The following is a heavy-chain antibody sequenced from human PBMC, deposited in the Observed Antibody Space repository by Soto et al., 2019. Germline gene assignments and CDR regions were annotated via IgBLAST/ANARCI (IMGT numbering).Heavy chain of an antibody. CDR2: INPSGGST. J-gene: IGHJ6*02. CDR1: GYTFTSYY. V-gene: IGHV1-46*01. D-gene: IGHD6-19*01. CDR3: ARQVYSSGWYGAAYGMDV. Sequence: ASVKVSCKASGYTFTSYYMHWVRQAPGQGLEWMGIINPSGGSTSYAQKFQGRVTMTRDTSTSTVYMELSSLRSEDTAVYYCARQVYSSGWYGAAYGMDVGGQGTTVTVSS.